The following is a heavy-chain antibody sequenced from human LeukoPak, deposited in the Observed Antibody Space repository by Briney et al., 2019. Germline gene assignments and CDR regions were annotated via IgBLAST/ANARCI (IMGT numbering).Heavy chain of an antibody. CDR1: GGSFSGYY. J-gene: IGHJ4*02. CDR3: ARGRNIVATTTSPYDY. V-gene: IGHV4-34*01. Sequence: PSETLSLTCAVYGGSFSGYYWSWIRQPPGKGLEWTGEINHSGSTNYNPSLKSRVTISVDTSKNQFSLKLSSVTAADTAVYYCARGRNIVATTTSPYDYWGQGTLVTVSS. D-gene: IGHD5-12*01. CDR2: INHSGST.